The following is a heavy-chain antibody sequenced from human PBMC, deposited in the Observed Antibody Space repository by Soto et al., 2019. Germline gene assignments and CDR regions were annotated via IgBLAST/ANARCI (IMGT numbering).Heavy chain of an antibody. CDR1: GGSISSGTYY. Sequence: SETLSLTCTVSGGSISSGTYYWGWIRQPPGKGLEWIGSLYYTGRTYYSPSLKSRVTIFVDTSKNHFSLNLTSVTAADTAVYYCARRLARGVIGWFDPWGQGTLVTVSS. CDR2: LYYTGRT. J-gene: IGHJ5*02. V-gene: IGHV4-39*02. CDR3: ARRLARGVIGWFDP. D-gene: IGHD3-10*01.